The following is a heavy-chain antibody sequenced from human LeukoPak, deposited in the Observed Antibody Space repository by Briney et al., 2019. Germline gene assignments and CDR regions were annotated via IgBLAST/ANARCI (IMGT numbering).Heavy chain of an antibody. Sequence: GGSLRLSCAASGFSFRSYWMTWVRQAPGKGLEWVSAISGSGGSTYYADSVKGRFTISRDNSKNTLYLQMNSLRAEDTAVYYCATYTVTTGYWGQGTLVTVSS. CDR1: GFSFRSYW. V-gene: IGHV3-23*01. CDR2: ISGSGGST. D-gene: IGHD4-17*01. J-gene: IGHJ4*02. CDR3: ATYTVTTGY.